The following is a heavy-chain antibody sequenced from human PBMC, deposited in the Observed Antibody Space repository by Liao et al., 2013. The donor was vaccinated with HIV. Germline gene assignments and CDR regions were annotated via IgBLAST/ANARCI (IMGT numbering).Heavy chain of an antibody. CDR2: IQTSGGT. D-gene: IGHD6-19*01. J-gene: IGHJ6*03. Sequence: QLHLQESGPGLVKPSETLSLTCTVSGASIYSYYWGWIRQPAGRGLEWIGRIQTSGGTKYNPSLKSRVTMSVDTSKNQFSLKLSSVTAADTAVYYCARVASIAVAGTVPYYYYMDVWGERDRRSPSP. CDR1: GASIYSYY. CDR3: ARVASIAVAGTVPYYYYMDV. V-gene: IGHV4-4*07.